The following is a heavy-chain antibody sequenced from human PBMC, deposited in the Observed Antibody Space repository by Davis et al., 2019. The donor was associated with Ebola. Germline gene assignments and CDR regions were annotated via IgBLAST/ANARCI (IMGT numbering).Heavy chain of an antibody. Sequence: GESLKISCAASGFTFSSYSMNWVRQAPGKGLEWVSSISSSSSYIYYADSVKGRFTISRDNAKNSLYLQMNSLRAEDTAVYYCARDIYYYDSSGYPDYWGQGTLVTVSS. CDR1: GFTFSSYS. J-gene: IGHJ4*02. CDR3: ARDIYYYDSSGYPDY. CDR2: ISSSSSYI. D-gene: IGHD3-22*01. V-gene: IGHV3-21*01.